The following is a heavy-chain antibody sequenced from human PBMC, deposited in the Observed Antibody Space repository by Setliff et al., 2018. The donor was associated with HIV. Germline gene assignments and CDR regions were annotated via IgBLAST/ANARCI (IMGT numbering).Heavy chain of an antibody. Sequence: SETLSLTCTVSGGSISSYFWSWVRQPPGKGLEWIGYIYYSGSTNYNPSLKSRVTMSVDTFKNQFSLKLSSVTAADTAVYYCARAHIGIAARWSGWFDPWGQGTLVTVSS. CDR1: GGSISSYF. V-gene: IGHV4-59*01. D-gene: IGHD6-6*01. J-gene: IGHJ5*02. CDR2: IYYSGST. CDR3: ARAHIGIAARWSGWFDP.